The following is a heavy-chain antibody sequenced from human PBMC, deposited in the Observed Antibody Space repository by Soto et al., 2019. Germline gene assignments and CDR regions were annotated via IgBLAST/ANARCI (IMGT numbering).Heavy chain of an antibody. Sequence: EVQLLDSGGGLVQPGGSLRLSCAASGFTFGNYAMSWVRQAPGKGLEWVSTISGSGGRTYYPDSVKGRFTISRDNSKTTLYLQMHSVRAEDTAIYYCAKDLYGGDNYYFGMGVWGQGTTVTVSS. CDR3: AKDLYGGDNYYFGMGV. D-gene: IGHD3-16*01. V-gene: IGHV3-23*01. J-gene: IGHJ6*02. CDR2: ISGSGGRT. CDR1: GFTFGNYA.